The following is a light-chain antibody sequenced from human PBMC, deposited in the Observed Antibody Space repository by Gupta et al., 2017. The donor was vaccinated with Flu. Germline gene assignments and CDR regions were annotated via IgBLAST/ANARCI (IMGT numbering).Light chain of an antibody. CDR1: SSNIGAGYD. Sequence: QSLLTQPPSVSGAPGPRVTISCTGSSSNIGAGYDVHWYQQLPETAPKLLIYGNSNRPSGVPDRFSGSKSGTSASLAITGLQAEDDADYYCQSYDSSRSGVVFGGGTKLTVL. J-gene: IGLJ2*01. CDR2: GNS. V-gene: IGLV1-40*01. CDR3: QSYDSSRSGVV.